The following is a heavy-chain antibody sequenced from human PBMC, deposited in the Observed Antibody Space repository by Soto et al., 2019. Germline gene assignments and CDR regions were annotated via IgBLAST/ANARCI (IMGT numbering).Heavy chain of an antibody. CDR2: ISAYNGNT. CDR1: GYTFLTYA. V-gene: IGHV1-18*01. J-gene: IGHJ4*02. Sequence: QIQLVQSGAEVKKPGASVKVSCKASGYTFLTYAVSWVRPAPGRGLEWMGWISAYNGNTNYAQKVQGRLTLTTDTSTSTAYLELRSLTSDDTAIYYCARVGGALGDLDYWGQGTLVTVS. CDR3: ARVGGALGDLDY. D-gene: IGHD3-16*01.